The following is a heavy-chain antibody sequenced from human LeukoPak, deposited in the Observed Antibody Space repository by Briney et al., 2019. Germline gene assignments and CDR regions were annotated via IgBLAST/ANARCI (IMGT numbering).Heavy chain of an antibody. V-gene: IGHV4-4*07. CDR3: ARDAGVERYYYGSGSYRLDY. J-gene: IGHJ4*02. CDR1: GGSISSYY. Sequence: PSETLSLTCTVSGGSISSYYWSWIRQPAGKGLEWIGRVYTSGSTNYNPSLKSRVTVSVDRSKNQFSLKLSSVTAADTAVYYCARDAGVERYYYGSGSYRLDYWGQGTLVTVSS. CDR2: VYTSGST. D-gene: IGHD3-10*01.